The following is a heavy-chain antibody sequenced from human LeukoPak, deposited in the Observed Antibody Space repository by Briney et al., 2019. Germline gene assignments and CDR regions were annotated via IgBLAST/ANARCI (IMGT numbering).Heavy chain of an antibody. D-gene: IGHD6-19*01. V-gene: IGHV3-30*03. J-gene: IGHJ5*02. CDR1: GFTFNSYG. Sequence: GGSLRLSCAASGFTFNSYGMHWVRQAPGKGLEWVAVISYDGNDKFYRDSVKGRFTISRDNFKNTLYLQMNSLRAEDTAVYYCARAAVAARWFDPWGQGTLVTVSS. CDR3: ARAAVAARWFDP. CDR2: ISYDGNDK.